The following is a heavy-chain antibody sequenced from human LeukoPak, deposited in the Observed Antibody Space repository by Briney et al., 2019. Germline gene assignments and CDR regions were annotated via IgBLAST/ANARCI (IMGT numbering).Heavy chain of an antibody. CDR1: GFTFSSYT. CDR2: ISSTSTHI. CDR3: ARLNLGSDY. V-gene: IGHV3-21*01. D-gene: IGHD7-27*01. Sequence: PAGSLRRPCAASGFTFSSYTMTWVRQAPGKGLEWVSSISSTSTHIYYAESVKGRFTISRDNAKNSRYLQMNSLRAEDTAVYYCARLNLGSDYWGQGTLVTVSS. J-gene: IGHJ4*02.